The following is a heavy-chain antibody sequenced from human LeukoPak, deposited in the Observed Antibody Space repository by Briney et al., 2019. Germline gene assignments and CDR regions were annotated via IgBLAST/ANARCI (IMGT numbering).Heavy chain of an antibody. CDR1: GGSISSYY. Sequence: SETLSLTCTLSGGSISSYYWSWIRQPPGKGLDWIGYIYYSGSTNYNPSLKSRVTISVDTSKNQFSLKLSSVTAADTAVYYCARDRRVGANPSYYYGMDVWGQGTTVTVSS. CDR3: ARDRRVGANPSYYYGMDV. CDR2: IYYSGST. J-gene: IGHJ6*02. V-gene: IGHV4-59*01. D-gene: IGHD1-26*01.